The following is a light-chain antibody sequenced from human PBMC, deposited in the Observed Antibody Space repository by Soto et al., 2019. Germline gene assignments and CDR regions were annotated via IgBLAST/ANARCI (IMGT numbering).Light chain of an antibody. Sequence: EIVMTQSPATLSVSPGERAALSCRASQSVSSKVAWYQQKPGQVPRLLIYGTSTRATGIPARFSGSGSDTEFNLTISSLQSEDFAVYYCHQYDDWPPTWTFGQGTKVEIK. CDR1: QSVSSK. V-gene: IGKV3-15*01. J-gene: IGKJ1*01. CDR3: HQYDDWPPTWT. CDR2: GTS.